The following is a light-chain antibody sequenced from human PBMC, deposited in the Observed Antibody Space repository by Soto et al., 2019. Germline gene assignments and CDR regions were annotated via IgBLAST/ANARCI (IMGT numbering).Light chain of an antibody. Sequence: DIQMTKSPSTLSASVGDRVTITCRASQSISSWLAWYQQKPGKAPKLLIYDASSLESGVPSRFSDSGSGTEFALTISSLQPDDFATYYCQQYNSYWTFGQGTKVEIK. CDR2: DAS. V-gene: IGKV1-5*01. CDR3: QQYNSYWT. CDR1: QSISSW. J-gene: IGKJ1*01.